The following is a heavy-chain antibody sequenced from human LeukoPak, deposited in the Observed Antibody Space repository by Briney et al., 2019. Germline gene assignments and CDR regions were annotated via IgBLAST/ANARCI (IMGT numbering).Heavy chain of an antibody. CDR2: IKQDGSEK. V-gene: IGHV3-7*01. J-gene: IGHJ4*02. D-gene: IGHD6-13*01. CDR1: GFTFTTYW. Sequence: PGGSLRLSCTTSGFTFTTYWMSWVRQAPGKGLEWVANIKQDGSEKHYVDSVRGRFTISRDNAKNSVYLQMNSLRAEDTAVYYCARDLVFSSTASVKWGQGTLVTVSS. CDR3: ARDLVFSSTASVK.